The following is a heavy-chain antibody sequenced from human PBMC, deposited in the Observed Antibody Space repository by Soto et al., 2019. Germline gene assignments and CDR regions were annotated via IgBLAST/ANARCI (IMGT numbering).Heavy chain of an antibody. CDR1: GFTFSGSA. J-gene: IGHJ4*02. D-gene: IGHD1-26*01. Sequence: EVQLVESGGGLVQSGGSLKLSCTASGFTFSGSAIHWVRQASGKGLEWVGRIRSERNSYATAYAASLEGRVAISRDDSKNAAYLQINSPKIEDTAVYYCTRHGGYYNETSDYWGQGTLVTVSS. V-gene: IGHV3-73*02. CDR3: TRHGGYYNETSDY. CDR2: IRSERNSYAT.